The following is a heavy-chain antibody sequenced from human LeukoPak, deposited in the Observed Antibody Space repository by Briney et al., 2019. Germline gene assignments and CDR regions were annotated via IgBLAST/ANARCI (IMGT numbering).Heavy chain of an antibody. D-gene: IGHD1-1*01. CDR2: IYYDGSNI. V-gene: IGHV3-33*01. Sequence: PGGSLRLSCAASEXTFTTYGVHWVRQAPGKGLEWVAFIYYDGSNIYYAGYVKGRFTISRDISKNTLYLQMDSLRAEDTAIYYCARDWKTNSFDYWGQGTLVTVSS. J-gene: IGHJ4*02. CDR1: EXTFTTYG. CDR3: ARDWKTNSFDY.